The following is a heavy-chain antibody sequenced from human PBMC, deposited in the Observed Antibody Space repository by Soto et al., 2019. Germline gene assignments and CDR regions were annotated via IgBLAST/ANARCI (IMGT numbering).Heavy chain of an antibody. CDR3: ARDQASGSPYYYGMDV. V-gene: IGHV1-69*04. Sequence: ASVKVSCKASGGTFSSYTISWVRQAPGQGLEWMGRIIPILGIANYAQKFQGRVTITADKSTSTAYMELSSLRSEDTAVYYCARDQASGSPYYYGMDVWGQGALVTVSS. CDR1: GGTFSSYT. J-gene: IGHJ6*02. CDR2: IIPILGIA. D-gene: IGHD3-10*01.